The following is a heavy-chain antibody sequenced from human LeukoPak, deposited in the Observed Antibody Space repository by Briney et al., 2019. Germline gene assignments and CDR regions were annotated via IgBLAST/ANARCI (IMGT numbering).Heavy chain of an antibody. CDR2: TSAYNGNT. Sequence: ASVKVSCKASGYTFTSYGISWVRQAPGQGLEWMGWTSAYNGNTNYAQKLQGRVTMTTDTSTSTAYMELRSLRSDDTAVYYCARDGRVHDSSHGYYYYGMDVWGQGTTVTVSS. J-gene: IGHJ6*02. D-gene: IGHD2-21*02. V-gene: IGHV1-18*01. CDR1: GYTFTSYG. CDR3: ARDGRVHDSSHGYYYYGMDV.